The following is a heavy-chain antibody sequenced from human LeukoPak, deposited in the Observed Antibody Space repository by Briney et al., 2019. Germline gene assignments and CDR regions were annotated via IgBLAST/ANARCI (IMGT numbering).Heavy chain of an antibody. Sequence: GGSLRLSCAASGFTVSSNSMSWVRQAPGKGLEWVSVIYSGDSTFYADSVKGRFTISRDNSKNTLYLQMNSLRAEDTAVYYCARDEWDIVVVPAAVDYWGQGTLVTVSS. V-gene: IGHV3-53*05. CDR1: GFTVSSNS. D-gene: IGHD2-2*01. CDR2: IYSGDST. CDR3: ARDEWDIVVVPAAVDY. J-gene: IGHJ4*02.